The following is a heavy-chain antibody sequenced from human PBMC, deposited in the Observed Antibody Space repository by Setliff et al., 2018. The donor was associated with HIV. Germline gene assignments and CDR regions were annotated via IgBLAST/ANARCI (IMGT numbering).Heavy chain of an antibody. CDR1: GGSISSSNW. V-gene: IGHV4-4*02. D-gene: IGHD2-15*01. CDR2: IYHSGST. CDR3: ARATWVVHPSPLYYFDY. Sequence: SETLSLTCAVSGGSISSSNWWGWVRQPPGKGLEWIGEIYHSGSTNYNPSLKSRVTISVDKSKNQFSLKLISVTAADTAVYYCARATWVVHPSPLYYFDYWGQGTLVTVSS. J-gene: IGHJ4*02.